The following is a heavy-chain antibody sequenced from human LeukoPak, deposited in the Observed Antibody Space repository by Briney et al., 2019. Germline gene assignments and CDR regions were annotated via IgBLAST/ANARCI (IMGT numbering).Heavy chain of an antibody. D-gene: IGHD3-10*01. Sequence: GGSLRLSCAASDFPFIGYTMHWVRQAPGKGLEWVGRIKSKSDGGTTDYAAPVKGRFTISRDDSKNTLFLQVNSLKIEDTAVYYCTTVTLRPVGLWGQGTLVTVSS. CDR3: TTVTLRPVGL. J-gene: IGHJ4*02. V-gene: IGHV3-15*05. CDR1: DFPFIGYT. CDR2: IKSKSDGGTT.